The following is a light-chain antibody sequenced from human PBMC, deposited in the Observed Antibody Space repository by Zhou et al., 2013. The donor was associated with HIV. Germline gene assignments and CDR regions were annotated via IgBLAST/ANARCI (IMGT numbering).Light chain of an antibody. CDR2: GAS. V-gene: IGKV3-11*01. CDR3: QQYDTWPS. Sequence: EVVLTQSPATLSLSPGEGVTLSCRASQSVSSSLAWYQQKPGQAPRLLIYGASSRATGIPDRFSGSGSGTDFTLTISGLQPEDFALYYCQQYDTWPSFGQGTKLQIK. CDR1: QSVSSS. J-gene: IGKJ2*01.